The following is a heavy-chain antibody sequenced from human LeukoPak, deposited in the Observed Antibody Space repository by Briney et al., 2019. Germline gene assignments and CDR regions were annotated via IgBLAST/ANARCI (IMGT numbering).Heavy chain of an antibody. Sequence: SETLSLTCTVSGGSISSYYWSWIRQPPGKGLEWIGYIYYSGSTNYNPSLKSRVTISVDTSKNQFSLKLSSVTAADTAVYYCARALNSGSFSSFDYWGQGTLVTVSS. V-gene: IGHV4-59*08. J-gene: IGHJ4*02. CDR3: ARALNSGSFSSFDY. D-gene: IGHD1-26*01. CDR2: IYYSGST. CDR1: GGSISSYY.